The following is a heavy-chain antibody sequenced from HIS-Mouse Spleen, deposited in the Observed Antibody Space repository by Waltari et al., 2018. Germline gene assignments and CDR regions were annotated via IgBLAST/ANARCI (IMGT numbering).Heavy chain of an antibody. CDR2: IGTAGDT. D-gene: IGHD3-22*01. V-gene: IGHV3-13*01. J-gene: IGHJ4*02. Sequence: GGGLVQPGGSLRLSCAASGFTFSSYDMHWVRQATGKGLEWVSAIGTAGDTYYPGSVKGRFTISRENAKNSLYLQMNSLRAGDTAVYYCARGQNYYDSSGYYHYFDYWGQGTLVTVSS. CDR3: ARGQNYYDSSGYYHYFDY. CDR1: GFTFSSYD.